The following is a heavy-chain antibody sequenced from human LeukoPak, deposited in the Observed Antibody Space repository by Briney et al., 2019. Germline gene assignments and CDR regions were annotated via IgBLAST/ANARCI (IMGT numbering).Heavy chain of an antibody. Sequence: ASVKVSCKASGYTFTSYGISWVRQATGQGLEWMGWISAYNGNTNYAQKLQGRVTMTTDTSTSTAYMELRSLRSDDTAVYYCARLDDYVWGSYRSPKSFDYWGQGTLVTVSS. V-gene: IGHV1-18*01. CDR3: ARLDDYVWGSYRSPKSFDY. CDR2: ISAYNGNT. D-gene: IGHD3-16*02. CDR1: GYTFTSYG. J-gene: IGHJ4*02.